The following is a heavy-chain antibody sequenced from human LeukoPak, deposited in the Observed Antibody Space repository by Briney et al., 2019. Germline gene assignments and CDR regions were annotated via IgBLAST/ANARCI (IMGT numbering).Heavy chain of an antibody. CDR1: GFTFDSYF. J-gene: IGHJ6*04. D-gene: IGHD3-10*02. V-gene: IGHV3-21*01. Sequence: GGSLRLSCAASGFTFDSYFINWVRQAPGKGLEWVSSISRRGNFTYYADSVKGRFTISRDNAKNSLYLQMNSLRAEDTAVYYCAELCITMSGGVWGKGATVTISS. CDR2: ISRRGNFT. CDR3: AELCITMSGGV.